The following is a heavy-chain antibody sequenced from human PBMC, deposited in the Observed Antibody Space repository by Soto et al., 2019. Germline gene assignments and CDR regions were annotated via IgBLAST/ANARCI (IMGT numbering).Heavy chain of an antibody. Sequence: VKVSCKASGYTFTSYAMHWVRQAPGQRLEWMGWINAGNGNTKYSQKFQGRVTITRDTSASTAYMELSSLRSEDTAVYYCARDKRYCSSTSCYPGMDVWGQGTTVTVSS. D-gene: IGHD2-2*01. CDR2: INAGNGNT. V-gene: IGHV1-3*01. CDR1: GYTFTSYA. CDR3: ARDKRYCSSTSCYPGMDV. J-gene: IGHJ6*01.